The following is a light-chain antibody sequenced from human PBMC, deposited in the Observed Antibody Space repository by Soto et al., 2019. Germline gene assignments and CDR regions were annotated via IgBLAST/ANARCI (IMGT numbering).Light chain of an antibody. V-gene: IGKV3-20*01. CDR3: PQYSRSPYT. CDR1: QRISSSF. J-gene: IGKJ2*01. CDR2: AAS. Sequence: EIVLTQSPGTLSLSPGEGATLSCRASQRISSSFLAWYQQKPGQTPRLLIYAASTRATTIPDRFSGSGSGTDFTLTIGRLETEDFAVYYCPQYSRSPYTVGKGTKLEIK.